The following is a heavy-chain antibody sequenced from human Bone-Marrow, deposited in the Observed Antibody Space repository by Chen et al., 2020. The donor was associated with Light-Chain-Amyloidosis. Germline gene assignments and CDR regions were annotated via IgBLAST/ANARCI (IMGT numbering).Heavy chain of an antibody. Sequence: EVQLVQSGPEVKKPGESLKISCKGTGYTFPNYWIGWVRQMPGKGLEWMGVISPDDSDARYSPSFEGQVTISADKSITTAYLQWRSLKASDTAMYYCARRRDGYNFDYWGQGTLVTVSS. CDR3: ARRRDGYNFDY. CDR1: GYTFPNYW. CDR2: ISPDDSDA. V-gene: IGHV5-51*01. J-gene: IGHJ4*02. D-gene: IGHD5-12*01.